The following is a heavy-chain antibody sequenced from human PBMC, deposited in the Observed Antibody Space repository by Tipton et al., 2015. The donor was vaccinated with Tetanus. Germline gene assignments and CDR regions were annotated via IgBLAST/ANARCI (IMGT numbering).Heavy chain of an antibody. D-gene: IGHD2-8*01. V-gene: IGHV1-69*15. J-gene: IGHJ5*02. CDR3: ARDRRHCTDGVCYSFVLS. CDR1: GGGVSKFA. CDR2: IIPALSTM. Sequence: QSGAEVKKPGSSVKVSCKASGGGVSKFAISWLRQAPGQGFELMGTIIPALSTMTYEQKFRGRITITADGSTSTAYMELSSLTSDDTAVYYCARDRRHCTDGVCYSFVLSWGQGTLVTVSS.